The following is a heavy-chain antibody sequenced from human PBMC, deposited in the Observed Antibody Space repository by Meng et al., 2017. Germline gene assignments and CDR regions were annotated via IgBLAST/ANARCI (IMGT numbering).Heavy chain of an antibody. J-gene: IGHJ4*02. D-gene: IGHD3-10*01. CDR1: GFSLSTGGVA. CDR3: THLARGFERAGFDY. Sequence: SGPTLVKPTQTLTLTCTVSGFSLSTGGVAVGWVRQPPGGALEWLALLYWDDDQRYRPSLRSRVTISKDTAKNQVILTMTNMEPVDTATYYCTHLARGFERAGFDYWGQGTLVTVSS. V-gene: IGHV2-5*02. CDR2: LYWDDDQ.